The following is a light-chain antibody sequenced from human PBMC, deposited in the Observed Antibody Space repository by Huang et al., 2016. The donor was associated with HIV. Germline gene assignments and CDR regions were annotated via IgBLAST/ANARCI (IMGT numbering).Light chain of an antibody. CDR2: KLS. Sequence: DVVMTQSPLSLPVTLGQPASISCSSSQSLVHSDGNTYLSWFQQRPGQPPRRLIYKLSNRDSGVPDRFSGSGSGTDFTLKITSVEAEDVGVYYCMQGTHWPLTFGGGTKVEIK. J-gene: IGKJ4*01. CDR1: QSLVHSDGNTY. V-gene: IGKV2-30*02. CDR3: MQGTHWPLT.